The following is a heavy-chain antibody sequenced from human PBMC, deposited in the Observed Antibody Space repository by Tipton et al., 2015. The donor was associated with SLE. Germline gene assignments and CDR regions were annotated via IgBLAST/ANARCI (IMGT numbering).Heavy chain of an antibody. Sequence: GSLRLSCAASGFTFSDNYMSWIRQAPGKGLEWVSWISGSGRTNYYADSVKGRFTISRDNADNSLYLHMTSLKVEDTAVYFCARSEGYGLLPAFWGQGTRVFVSS. CDR3: ARSEGYGLLPAF. J-gene: IGHJ4*02. CDR2: ISGSGRTN. V-gene: IGHV3-11*01. CDR1: GFTFSDNY. D-gene: IGHD5-18*01.